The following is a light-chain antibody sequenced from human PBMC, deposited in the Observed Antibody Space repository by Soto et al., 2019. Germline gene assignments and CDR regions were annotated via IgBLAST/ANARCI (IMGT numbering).Light chain of an antibody. Sequence: EIVLTQSPATLSLSPGERATLSCRASQSVSSYLAWYQRQPGQAPRLLIYYASNRATGIPARFSGSGSGTDFTLTISSLEPEDFAVDYSQHRRNWLFTFGPTTKVDIK. V-gene: IGKV3-11*01. CDR3: QHRRNWLFT. J-gene: IGKJ3*01. CDR2: YAS. CDR1: QSVSSY.